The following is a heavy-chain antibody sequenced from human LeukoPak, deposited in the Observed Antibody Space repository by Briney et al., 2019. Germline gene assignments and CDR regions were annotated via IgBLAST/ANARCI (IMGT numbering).Heavy chain of an antibody. V-gene: IGHV1-3*03. CDR1: GYTFTNYG. CDR3: ARVVRYSNGPLTDLLPYYFDY. Sequence: ASVKVSCKASGYTFTNYGISWVRQAPGQGLEWMGWINVGNGNTKYSQEFQGRVTITRDTSASTAYMELSSLRSGDMAVYYCARVVRYSNGPLTDLLPYYFDYWGQGTLVTVSS. CDR2: INVGNGNT. J-gene: IGHJ4*02. D-gene: IGHD6-19*01.